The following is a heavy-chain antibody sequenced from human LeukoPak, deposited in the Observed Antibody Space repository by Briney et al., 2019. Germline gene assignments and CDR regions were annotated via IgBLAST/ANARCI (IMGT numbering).Heavy chain of an antibody. Sequence: ASVKVSCKASGYTFTNYYMHWVRQAPGQGLEWMGIINPSGGSTSYAQKFQGRVTMTRDMSTSTVYMELSSLRSEDMAVYYCARAAIGYSGPFDLWGRGTLVTVSS. CDR1: GYTFTNYY. CDR2: INPSGGST. J-gene: IGHJ2*01. V-gene: IGHV1-46*01. D-gene: IGHD5-12*01. CDR3: ARAAIGYSGPFDL.